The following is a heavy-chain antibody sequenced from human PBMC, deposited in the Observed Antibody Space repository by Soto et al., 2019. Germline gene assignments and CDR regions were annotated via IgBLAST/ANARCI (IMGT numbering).Heavy chain of an antibody. D-gene: IGHD1-7*01. V-gene: IGHV3-74*01. CDR1: EFTFRSYW. CDR2: ISGDGSST. Sequence: XGSLILSCSAAEFTFRSYWMHWVRQSPGKGLVWVSRISGDGSSTNYADSVKGRFTISRDNAKNTVYLQIDSLRAEDTAVYYCARSLPGTYGAFDLWGQGTMVTVSS. CDR3: ARSLPGTYGAFDL. J-gene: IGHJ3*01.